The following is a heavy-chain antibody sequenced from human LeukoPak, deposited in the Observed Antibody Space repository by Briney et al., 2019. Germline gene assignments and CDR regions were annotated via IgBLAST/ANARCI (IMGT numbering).Heavy chain of an antibody. Sequence: GGSLRLSCAASGFTFSSYSMNWVRQAPGKGLEWVSSISSSSYIYYADSVKGRFTISRDNAKNSLYLQMNSLRAEDTAVYYCARDGHPLFCSSTSCYFSYWGQGTLVTVSS. CDR2: ISSSSYI. CDR3: ARDGHPLFCSSTSCYFSY. J-gene: IGHJ4*02. D-gene: IGHD2-2*01. CDR1: GFTFSSYS. V-gene: IGHV3-21*01.